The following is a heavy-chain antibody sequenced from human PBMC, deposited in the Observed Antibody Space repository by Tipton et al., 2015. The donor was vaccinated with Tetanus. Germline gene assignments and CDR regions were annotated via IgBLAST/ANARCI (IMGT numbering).Heavy chain of an antibody. CDR2: IFHSGST. CDR3: ARRSYCSSSRCFDAFDL. CDR1: GASLRGGDYH. J-gene: IGHJ3*01. D-gene: IGHD2-2*01. Sequence: GLVKPSETLSLTCTVSGASLRGGDYHWNWIRQPPGKGLEWIAYIFHSGSTNYSPSLKSRVAISMDTSKNQISLKLSSVTAADTAVYYCARRSYCSSSRCFDAFDLWGQGTMVTVSS. V-gene: IGHV4-61*08.